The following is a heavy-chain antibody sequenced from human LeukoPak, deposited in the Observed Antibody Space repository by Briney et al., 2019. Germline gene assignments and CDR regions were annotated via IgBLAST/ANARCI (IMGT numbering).Heavy chain of an antibody. CDR2: IYYSGST. V-gene: IGHV4-31*03. J-gene: IGHJ4*02. Sequence: PSETLSLTCTVSGGSISSGGYYWSWIRQHPGKGLEWIGYIYYSGSTYYNPSLKSRVTISVDTSKNQFSLKLSSVIAADTAVYYCARGSSYYYHYDYWGQGTLVTVSS. CDR1: GGSISSGGYY. CDR3: ARGSSYYYHYDY. D-gene: IGHD3-22*01.